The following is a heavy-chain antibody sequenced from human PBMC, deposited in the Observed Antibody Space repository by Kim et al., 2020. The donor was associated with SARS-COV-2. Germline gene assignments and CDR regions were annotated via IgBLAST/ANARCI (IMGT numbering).Heavy chain of an antibody. J-gene: IGHJ5*02. D-gene: IGHD6-13*01. CDR3: SKTGIRYDDSTWYPDWFDP. CDR2: IGRGGYTT. V-gene: IGHV3-23*01. Sequence: GGSLRLSCAASGFTFSSFAMSWVRQAPGKGLEWVSTIGRGGYTTYYADSVRGRFTFSRDNSKNMLYLQMNSLRAEDTAVYYCSKTGIRYDDSTWYPDWFDPWGQGTLVTVSS. CDR1: GFTFSSFA.